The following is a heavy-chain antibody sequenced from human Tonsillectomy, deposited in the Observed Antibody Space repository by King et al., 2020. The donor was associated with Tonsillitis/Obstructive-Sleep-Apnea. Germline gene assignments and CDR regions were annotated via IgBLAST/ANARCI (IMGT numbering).Heavy chain of an antibody. CDR1: GYSLTDYD. J-gene: IGHJ2*01. D-gene: IGHD3-9*01. CDR2: INPNTGAT. CDR3: AREASYYDILTGYYSDWYFDL. V-gene: IGHV1-2*02. Sequence: QLVQSGAEVKKPGASVKVSCKTSGYSLTDYDMHWVRQAPGQGLEWMGWINPNTGATKYAQKFQDRVTRTRDHSIRTAYMELSRLRCDDTAVYYCAREASYYDILTGYYSDWYFDLWGRGTLVTVSS.